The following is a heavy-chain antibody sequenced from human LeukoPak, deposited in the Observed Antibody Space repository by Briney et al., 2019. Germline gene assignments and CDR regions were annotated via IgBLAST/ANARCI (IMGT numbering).Heavy chain of an antibody. CDR3: ARVLNLYYYDSSGNDY. D-gene: IGHD3-22*01. Sequence: PGGSLRLSCATSGFSFSSYAFYWIRQAPGKGLEWLTLISYDGNDKYYADSVKGRFTISRDNSKNTLYLQMNSLRAEDTAVYYCARVLNLYYYDSSGNDYWGQGTLVTVSS. CDR2: ISYDGNDK. J-gene: IGHJ4*02. V-gene: IGHV3-30*04. CDR1: GFSFSSYA.